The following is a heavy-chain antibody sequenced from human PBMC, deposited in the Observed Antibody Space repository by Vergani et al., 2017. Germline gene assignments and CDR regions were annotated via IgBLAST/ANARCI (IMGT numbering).Heavy chain of an antibody. CDR1: GYTFTAYY. CDR2: ISPDGLRT. V-gene: IGHV1-46*03. J-gene: IGHJ4*02. D-gene: IGHD3-9*01. CDR3: AREPPLTGFFDY. Sequence: QVQLVQSGAEVGKPGASVKISCKASGYTFTAYYKQWVRQAPEQGLEWVGVISPDGLRTFYAQKFQGRVTITRDTSTSTVYVEVTSLRSDDTAGYYCAREPPLTGFFDYWVQGTLVTVSS.